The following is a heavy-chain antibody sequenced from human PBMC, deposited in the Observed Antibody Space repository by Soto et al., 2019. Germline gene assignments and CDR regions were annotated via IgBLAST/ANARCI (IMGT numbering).Heavy chain of an antibody. J-gene: IGHJ4*01. CDR1: GGTFSSYT. CDR2: IIPILGIA. Sequence: QVQLVQSGAEVTKPGSSVKVSCKASGGTFSSYTISWVRQAPGQGLEWMGRIIPILGIANYAQKFQGRVTIPADKAARTAYTELSSLRSEDTAVYYCAREVEEMAAYFDYWGHGTLITVSS. V-gene: IGHV1-69*08. D-gene: IGHD2-15*01. CDR3: AREVEEMAAYFDY.